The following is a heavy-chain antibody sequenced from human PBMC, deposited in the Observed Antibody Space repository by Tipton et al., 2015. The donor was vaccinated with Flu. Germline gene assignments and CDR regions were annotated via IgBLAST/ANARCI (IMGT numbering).Heavy chain of an antibody. CDR3: ARWYYDFWSGYYIANYFDY. Sequence: TLSLTCAVSGYSISSGYYWGWIRQPPGKGLEWIGSIYHSGSTYYNPSLKSRVTISVDTSKNQFSLKLSSVTAADTAVYYCARWYYDFWSGYYIANYFDYWGQGTLVTVSS. CDR1: GYSISSGYY. D-gene: IGHD3-3*01. CDR2: IYHSGST. J-gene: IGHJ4*02. V-gene: IGHV4-38-2*01.